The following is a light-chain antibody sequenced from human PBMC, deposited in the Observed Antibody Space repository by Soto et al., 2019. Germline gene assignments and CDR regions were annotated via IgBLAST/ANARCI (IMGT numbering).Light chain of an antibody. Sequence: QPALTQPASVSGSPGQSITISCTGTSSDVCGYNYVSWYQQHPGKAPKLMIYDVSNRPSGVSNRFSGSKSGNTASLTISGLQAEDEADYYCSSYTSSSTPHVVFGGGTQLTVL. CDR1: SSDVCGYNY. V-gene: IGLV2-14*01. CDR2: DVS. CDR3: SSYTSSSTPHVV. J-gene: IGLJ2*01.